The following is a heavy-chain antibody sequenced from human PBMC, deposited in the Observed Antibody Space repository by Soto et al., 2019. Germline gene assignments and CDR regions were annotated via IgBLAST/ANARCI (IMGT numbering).Heavy chain of an antibody. Sequence: GGSLRLSCAASGFTFSSFWMHWVRQAPGKGLEWVSRASPDGTSTSYAGSVKGRFTISRDNAKNTLFMQMNGLRAEDTAAYYCTRHGSGDYFLFDPWGQGTLVTVSS. D-gene: IGHD4-17*01. CDR2: ASPDGTST. J-gene: IGHJ5*02. CDR3: TRHGSGDYFLFDP. CDR1: GFTFSSFW. V-gene: IGHV3-74*01.